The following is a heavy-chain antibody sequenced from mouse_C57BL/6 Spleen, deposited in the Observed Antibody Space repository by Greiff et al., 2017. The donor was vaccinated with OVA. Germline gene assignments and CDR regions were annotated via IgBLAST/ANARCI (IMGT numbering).Heavy chain of an antibody. J-gene: IGHJ4*01. V-gene: IGHV1-81*01. CDR3: ARDSNGNAMDD. D-gene: IGHD2-5*01. CDR1: GYTFTSYG. Sequence: QVHVKQSGAELARPGASVKLSCKASGYTFTSYGISWVKQRTGQGLEWIGEIYPRSGNTYYNEKFKGKATLTADKSSSTAYMELRSLTSEDSAVYFCARDSNGNAMDDWGQGTSVTVSS. CDR2: IYPRSGNT.